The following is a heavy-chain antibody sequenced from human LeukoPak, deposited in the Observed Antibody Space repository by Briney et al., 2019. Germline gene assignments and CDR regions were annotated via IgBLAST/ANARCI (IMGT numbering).Heavy chain of an antibody. J-gene: IGHJ6*02. Sequence: GGSLRLSCAAPGFTFSSYGMHWVRQAPGKGLEWVAVISYDGSNKYYADSVKGRFTISRDNSKNTLYLRLNSLRAEDTAVYYCAKNSDMITFGGVIVDYYYYYGMDVWGQGTTVTVSS. V-gene: IGHV3-30*18. D-gene: IGHD3-16*02. CDR2: ISYDGSNK. CDR3: AKNSDMITFGGVIVDYYYYYGMDV. CDR1: GFTFSSYG.